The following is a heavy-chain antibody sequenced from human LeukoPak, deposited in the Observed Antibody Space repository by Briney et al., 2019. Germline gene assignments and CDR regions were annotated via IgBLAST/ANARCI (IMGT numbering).Heavy chain of an antibody. J-gene: IGHJ4*02. D-gene: IGHD6-19*01. Sequence: PVGSLRLSCAASGFTVSSNYMSGVRHAPGKWLEWVSFIYSGGSTYYADSVQGRFTISRDNSTNTLYLQMNRLRAEDPAVYYCASGWGFDYWGQGTLVTVSS. CDR2: IYSGGST. CDR1: GFTVSSNY. V-gene: IGHV3-53*01. CDR3: ASGWGFDY.